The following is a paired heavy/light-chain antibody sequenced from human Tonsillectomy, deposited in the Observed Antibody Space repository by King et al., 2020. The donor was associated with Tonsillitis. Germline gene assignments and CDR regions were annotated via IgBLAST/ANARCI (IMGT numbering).Heavy chain of an antibody. V-gene: IGHV3-9*01. CDR2: ISWDSVYT. CDR1: GLNFDDYA. CDR3: VKEVSETYLPDF. D-gene: IGHD3-10*01. J-gene: IGHJ4*02. Sequence: EVQLVESGGGLVQPGRSLRLSCVASGLNFDDYAFHWVRQPPGKGLEWVAAISWDSVYTAYGISVRGRFTVSRDNAKSSVFLQMNHLRVEDTALYYCVKEVSETYLPDFWGQGTLVTVSP.
Light chain of an antibody. CDR2: RIS. J-gene: IGKJ1*01. CDR3: MQTTDFPWT. V-gene: IGKV2-24*01. Sequence: FVLTQTPLSSPVTLGQSASIFCRSSRSLVHSNGNTYLSWFHQRPGQPPRVLIYRISNRFPGVPDRFVGTGAGTDFTLKISRVEAEDVGTYYCMQTTDFPWTFGQGTKVEI. CDR1: RSLVHSNGNTY.